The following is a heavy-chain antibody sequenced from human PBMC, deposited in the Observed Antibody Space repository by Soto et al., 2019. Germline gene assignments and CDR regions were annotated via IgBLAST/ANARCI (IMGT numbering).Heavy chain of an antibody. Sequence: GSLRLSCAASGFTFSSYWMHWVRQAPGKGLVWVSRINSDGSSTSYADSVKGRFTISRDNAKNTLYLQMNSLRAEDTAVYYCARVRRFLEWLTPQYYMDVWGKGTTVTVSS. J-gene: IGHJ6*03. D-gene: IGHD3-3*01. V-gene: IGHV3-74*01. CDR2: INSDGSST. CDR1: GFTFSSYW. CDR3: ARVRRFLEWLTPQYYMDV.